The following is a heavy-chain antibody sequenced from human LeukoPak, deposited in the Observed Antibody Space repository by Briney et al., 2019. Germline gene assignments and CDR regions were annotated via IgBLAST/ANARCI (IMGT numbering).Heavy chain of an antibody. CDR1: GFTFSDYY. CDR2: ISNSGSTI. CDR3: ARKAVAFDY. V-gene: IGHV3-11*04. J-gene: IGHJ4*02. D-gene: IGHD6-19*01. Sequence: GGSLRLSCAASGFTFSDYYMSWIRQAPGNGLEWVSYISNSGSTIDYADSVKGRLTISRDNAKNSLYLQMNSLRAEDTAVYYCARKAVAFDYWGQGTLVTVSS.